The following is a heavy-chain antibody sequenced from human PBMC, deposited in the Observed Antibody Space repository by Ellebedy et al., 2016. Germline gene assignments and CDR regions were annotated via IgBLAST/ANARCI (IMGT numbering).Heavy chain of an antibody. CDR1: GFTFTSYS. D-gene: IGHD3-16*01. Sequence: GESLKISXAVSGFTFTSYSMKWVRQTPGKGLEWVSYISPTSGSTIYYADSVKGRFTISRDNAKNSLYLQMNSLRDEDTAVYYCTRGGLDNSFDVWGQGTMVTVSS. CDR3: TRGGLDNSFDV. J-gene: IGHJ3*01. CDR2: ISPTSGSTI. V-gene: IGHV3-48*02.